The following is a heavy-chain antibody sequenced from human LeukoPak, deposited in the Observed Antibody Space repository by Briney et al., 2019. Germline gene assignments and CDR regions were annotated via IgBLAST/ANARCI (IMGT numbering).Heavy chain of an antibody. Sequence: PGGSLRLSCAASGFTFSSYSMNWVRQAPGKGLEWVSSISSSSSYIYYADSVKGRFTISRDNAKNSLYLQMNSLRAEDTAVYYCARGPMNDYGGNSVRHTGLDFDYWGQGTLVTVSS. V-gene: IGHV3-21*01. J-gene: IGHJ4*02. CDR3: ARGPMNDYGGNSVRHTGLDFDY. D-gene: IGHD4-23*01. CDR2: ISSSSSYI. CDR1: GFTFSSYS.